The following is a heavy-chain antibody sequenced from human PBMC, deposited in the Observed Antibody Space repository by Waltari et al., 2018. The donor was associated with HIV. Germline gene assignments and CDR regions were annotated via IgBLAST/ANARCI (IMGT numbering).Heavy chain of an antibody. V-gene: IGHV1-2*02. J-gene: IGHJ3*02. Sequence: QVQLVQSGAEVKKPGASVTVSCKHSGSTCIDYYIHWLRQAPGQGLEGMGWINPDSGVTKSGQKFQGRVTMTRDTSISTVFLQLSGLRSDDTGVYYCSRVGSSWNFGSHNFDIWGQGTMVTVSS. CDR1: GSTCIDYY. CDR2: INPDSGVT. D-gene: IGHD1-7*01. CDR3: SRVGSSWNFGSHNFDI.